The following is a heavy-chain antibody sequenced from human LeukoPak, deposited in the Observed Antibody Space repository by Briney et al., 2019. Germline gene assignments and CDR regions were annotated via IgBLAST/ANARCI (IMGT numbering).Heavy chain of an antibody. CDR2: IRNKPNSYTT. V-gene: IGHV3-72*01. CDR1: GFTFSDHY. J-gene: IGHJ4*02. CDR3: TSGYCSGGSCYQGAGY. D-gene: IGHD2-15*01. Sequence: GSLRLSCAASGFTFSDHYMDWVRQTPGKGLQWVGRIRNKPNSYTTDFAASVKGRFTISRDDSKNSLYLQMNSLKTEDTAVYYCTSGYCSGGSCYQGAGYWGQGALVTVSS.